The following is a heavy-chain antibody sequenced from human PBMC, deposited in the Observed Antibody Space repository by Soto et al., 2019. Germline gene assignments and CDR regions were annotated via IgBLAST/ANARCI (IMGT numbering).Heavy chain of an antibody. J-gene: IGHJ4*02. Sequence: QVQLQESGPELVKPSQTLSLTCTVSGGSISSGGYYWNWIRQHPGKGLEWIGYIYYSGSTYYNPSLKSRVTISVDTSKNQFSLQLSSVTAADTALYYCARDHGYCSGGSCYGGLAFDYWGQGTLVTVSS. CDR2: IYYSGST. CDR1: GGSISSGGYY. D-gene: IGHD2-15*01. V-gene: IGHV4-31*03. CDR3: ARDHGYCSGGSCYGGLAFDY.